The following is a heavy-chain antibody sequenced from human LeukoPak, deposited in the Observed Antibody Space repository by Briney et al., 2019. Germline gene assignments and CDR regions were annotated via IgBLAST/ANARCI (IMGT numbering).Heavy chain of an antibody. CDR1: GGSISSYY. Sequence: PSETLSLTCTVSGGSISSYYWSWIRQPAGKGLEWIGRIYTSGITSYNPSLKSRVTMSVDTSKNQFSLKLISVTAADTAVYYCARGGIPAAISMNWFDPWGQGTLVTVSS. CDR2: IYTSGIT. J-gene: IGHJ5*02. D-gene: IGHD2-2*01. V-gene: IGHV4-4*07. CDR3: ARGGIPAAISMNWFDP.